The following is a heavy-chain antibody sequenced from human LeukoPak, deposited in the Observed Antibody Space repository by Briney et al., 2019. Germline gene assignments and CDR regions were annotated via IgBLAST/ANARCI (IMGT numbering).Heavy chain of an antibody. CDR1: GFTFSSYW. CDR2: INSDGSST. D-gene: IGHD6-19*01. CDR3: ARGWYRGVTFDY. Sequence: GGSLRLSCAASGFTFSSYWMHWVRQAPGKGLVWVSRINSDGSSTSYADSVKGRFTISRDNAKNTLYLQMNSLRAEDTAVYHCARGWYRGVTFDYWGQGTLVTVSS. J-gene: IGHJ4*02. V-gene: IGHV3-74*01.